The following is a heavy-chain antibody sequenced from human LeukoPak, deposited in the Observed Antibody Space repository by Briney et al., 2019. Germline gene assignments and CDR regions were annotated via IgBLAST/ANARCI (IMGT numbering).Heavy chain of an antibody. J-gene: IGHJ4*02. CDR1: GGSISNSNYY. Sequence: PSETLSLTCTVSGGSISNSNYYWGWTRQPPGKGLEWIGPIYYSGSTYYNPSLKSRVTISVDTSKNQFSLKLSSVTAADTAVYYCARVQTYYDILTGYYPLYYFDYWGQGTLVTVSS. CDR3: ARVQTYYDILTGYYPLYYFDY. V-gene: IGHV4-39*07. D-gene: IGHD3-9*01. CDR2: IYYSGST.